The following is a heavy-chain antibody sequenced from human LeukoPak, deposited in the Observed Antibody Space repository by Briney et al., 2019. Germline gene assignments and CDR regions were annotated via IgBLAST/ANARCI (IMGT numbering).Heavy chain of an antibody. V-gene: IGHV3-48*01. Sequence: GGSLRLSCAASGFTFSRYNMNWVRQAPGKGLEWVSHISFSSTSIYYAESVKGRFTISRDNSKNSLYLQMNSLRAEDTAVYYCASPVVVVATGEVDYWGQGTLVTVSS. D-gene: IGHD2-15*01. CDR2: ISFSSTSI. J-gene: IGHJ4*02. CDR1: GFTFSRYN. CDR3: ASPVVVVATGEVDY.